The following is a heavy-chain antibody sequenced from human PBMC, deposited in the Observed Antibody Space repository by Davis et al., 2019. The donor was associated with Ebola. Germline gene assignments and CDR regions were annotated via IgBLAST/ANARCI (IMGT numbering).Heavy chain of an antibody. CDR2: INHSGST. J-gene: IGHJ4*02. CDR1: GGSFSGYY. CDR3: ARGNSMPAAGTGYFFDY. V-gene: IGHV4-34*01. D-gene: IGHD6-13*01. Sequence: MPSETLSLTCAVYGGSFSGYYWSWIRQPPGKGLEWIGDINHSGSTNYNPSLKSRVTISMDTSKNQFSLKLGSVTAADTGVYYCARGNSMPAAGTGYFFDYWGQGTLVTVSS.